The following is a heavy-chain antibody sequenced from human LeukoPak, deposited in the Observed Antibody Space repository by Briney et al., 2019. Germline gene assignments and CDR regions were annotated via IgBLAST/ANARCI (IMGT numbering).Heavy chain of an antibody. CDR2: NTHSGST. V-gene: IGHV4-34*01. J-gene: IGHJ4*02. D-gene: IGHD5-24*01. Sequence: SEILSLTCAVYGGSFSGYYWSWIRQPPGKGLEWNGENTHSGSTDYNPSLKSRVTVSVDTSKNQFSLKLSSVTAADTAVYYCARGFGDGYNYSFDYWGQGTLVTVSS. CDR1: GGSFSGYY. CDR3: ARGFGDGYNYSFDY.